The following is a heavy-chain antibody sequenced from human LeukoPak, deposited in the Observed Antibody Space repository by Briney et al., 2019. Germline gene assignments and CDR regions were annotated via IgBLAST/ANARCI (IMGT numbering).Heavy chain of an antibody. D-gene: IGHD3-16*02. CDR3: VAAHSSYRRYEDQH. CDR2: MSYSGTT. J-gene: IGHJ1*01. Sequence: SETLSLTCSVSGGSISSSSDYWGWIRQPPGQGLERIGTMSYSGTTFYNPPLKSRVTMSVDTSKNQFSLNLRSVTAADTAVYYCVAAHSSYRRYEDQHWGQGTLVTV. V-gene: IGHV4-39*01. CDR1: GGSISSSSDY.